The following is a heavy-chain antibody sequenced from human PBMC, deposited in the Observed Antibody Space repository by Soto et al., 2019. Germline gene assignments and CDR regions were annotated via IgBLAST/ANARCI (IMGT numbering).Heavy chain of an antibody. V-gene: IGHV1-3*01. J-gene: IGHJ6*02. CDR1: GYTFTSYA. CDR3: ARGRKEDYDFWSGYYTAYYYGMDV. D-gene: IGHD3-3*01. CDR2: INAGNGNT. Sequence: ASVKVSCKASGYTFTSYAMHWVRQAPGQRLEWMGWINAGNGNTKYSQKFQGRVTITRDTSASTAYMELSSLRSEDTAVYYCARGRKEDYDFWSGYYTAYYYGMDVWGQGTTVTVS.